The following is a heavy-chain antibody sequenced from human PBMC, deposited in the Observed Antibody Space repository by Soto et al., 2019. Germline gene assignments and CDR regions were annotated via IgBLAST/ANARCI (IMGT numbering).Heavy chain of an antibody. J-gene: IGHJ6*02. D-gene: IGHD6-6*01. Sequence: GASVKVSCKASGYTFTGYYMHWVRQAPGQGLEWMGWINPNSGGTNYAQKFQGWVTMTRDTSISTAYMELSRLRSDDTAVYYCARESQLVPQLYYYYYGMDVWGQGTTVTVSS. CDR1: GYTFTGYY. V-gene: IGHV1-2*04. CDR3: ARESQLVPQLYYYYYGMDV. CDR2: INPNSGGT.